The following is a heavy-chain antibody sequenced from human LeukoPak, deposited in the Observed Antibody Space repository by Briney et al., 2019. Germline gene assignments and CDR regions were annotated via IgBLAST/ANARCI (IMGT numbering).Heavy chain of an antibody. CDR3: ARVGGDGLFDY. J-gene: IGHJ4*02. CDR1: GYTFTSYA. CDR2: INAGNGNT. Sequence: ASVKVSCKASGYTFTSYAMHWVRQAPGQRLEWVGWINAGNGNTKYSQKFQGRVTITRDTSASTAYMELSSLRSEDTAVYYCARVGGDGLFDYWGQGTLVTVSS. V-gene: IGHV1-3*01. D-gene: IGHD2-21*02.